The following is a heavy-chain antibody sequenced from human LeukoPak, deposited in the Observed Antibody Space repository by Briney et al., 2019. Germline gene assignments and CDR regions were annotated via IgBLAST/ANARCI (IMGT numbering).Heavy chain of an antibody. CDR1: GYTLPQLS. Sequence: GASVKVSCKVSGYTLPQLSMHWVRQAPSKGLEWVGGFDPEYCETIYAQRFQGGVTMNEDTSTHTGYMELSSLRSECTAVYYCATTLRRGVLPFDYWGQGTLVTVSS. J-gene: IGHJ4*02. D-gene: IGHD3-10*01. V-gene: IGHV1-24*01. CDR3: ATTLRRGVLPFDY. CDR2: FDPEYCET.